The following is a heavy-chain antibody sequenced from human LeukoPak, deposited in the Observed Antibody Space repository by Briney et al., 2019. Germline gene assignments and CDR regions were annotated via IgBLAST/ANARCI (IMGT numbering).Heavy chain of an antibody. Sequence: GGSLRLSCAAFGFSLSTYWMHWVRQAPGKGLVYVAQINSDGSATAYADSVKGRFTISRDNAKNTLYLDMSSLRAEDTAVYYCGSLTVVARDHWGQGTLVTVSS. CDR2: INSDGSAT. CDR1: GFSLSTYW. V-gene: IGHV3-74*01. J-gene: IGHJ4*02. CDR3: GSLTVVARDH. D-gene: IGHD3-22*01.